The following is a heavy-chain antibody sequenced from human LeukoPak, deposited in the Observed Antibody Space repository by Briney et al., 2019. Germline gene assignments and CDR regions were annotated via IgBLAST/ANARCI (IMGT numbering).Heavy chain of an antibody. J-gene: IGHJ4*02. V-gene: IGHV3-23*01. Sequence: GGSLRLSCAASGFTFRSYAMSWVRQAPGKGLEWVSAISGSGGSTYYADSVKGRFTISRDNSKNTLYLQMNSLRAEDTAVYYCAKGGDYDFWSGQDNTYFDYWGQGTLVTVSS. CDR2: ISGSGGST. CDR3: AKGGDYDFWSGQDNTYFDY. D-gene: IGHD3-3*01. CDR1: GFTFRSYA.